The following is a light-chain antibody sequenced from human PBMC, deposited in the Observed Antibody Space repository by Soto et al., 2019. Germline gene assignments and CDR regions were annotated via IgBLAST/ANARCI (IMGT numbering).Light chain of an antibody. CDR3: QQGDSFPLT. J-gene: IGKJ4*01. CDR2: TAS. CDR1: QGVGTW. Sequence: DIQMTQSPSSVSASVGDRVTITCRASQGVGTWLAWFQQKPGEAPRLLIYTASTLHSGVPSRFSGSVSGTDFPRTITSLQPEDFATYHCQQGDSFPLTFGGGTKVEIK. V-gene: IGKV1-12*01.